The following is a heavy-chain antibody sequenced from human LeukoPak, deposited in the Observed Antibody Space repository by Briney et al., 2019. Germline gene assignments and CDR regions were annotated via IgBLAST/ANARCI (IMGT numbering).Heavy chain of an antibody. CDR3: ARGGGGLSGDY. D-gene: IGHD2-15*01. J-gene: IGHJ4*02. CDR2: MSDYSGNT. V-gene: IGHV1-18*01. CDR1: GYTFTNYG. Sequence: ASVKVSCKTSGYTFTNYGITWVRQAPGQGRDWMGWMSDYSGNTNYAQNLQGRVTMTTDTATSTAYMEPRSLRSDDTAVYYCARGGGGLSGDYWGQGTLVTAST.